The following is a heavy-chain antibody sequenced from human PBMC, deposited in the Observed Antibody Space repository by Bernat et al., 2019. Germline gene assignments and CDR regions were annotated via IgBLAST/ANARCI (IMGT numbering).Heavy chain of an antibody. Sequence: QVQLVESGGGVVQPGRSLRLSCAASGFTFSSYAMHWVRQAPGKGLEWVAVISYDGNNKYYADSVKGRFTISRDNSKNTLYLQMNSLRAEDTAVYYCAREGLELRRSYYYYGMDVWGQGTTVTVSS. CDR1: GFTFSSYA. D-gene: IGHD1-7*01. V-gene: IGHV3-30-3*01. J-gene: IGHJ6*02. CDR2: ISYDGNNK. CDR3: AREGLELRRSYYYYGMDV.